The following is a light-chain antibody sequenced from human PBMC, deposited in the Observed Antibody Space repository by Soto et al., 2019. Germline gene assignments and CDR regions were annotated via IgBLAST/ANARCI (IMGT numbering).Light chain of an antibody. CDR1: SSNIGAGID. J-gene: IGLJ2*01. CDR3: QSYDNSLSGPV. CDR2: VNT. V-gene: IGLV1-40*01. Sequence: QSVLTQPPSVSGAPGQRVTISCTGSSSNIGAGIDVHWYQKFPGTAPKLLIYVNTNRPSGVPDRFSGSKSGTSASLAITGLQAEDEADYYCQSYDNSLSGPVFGGGTKVTVL.